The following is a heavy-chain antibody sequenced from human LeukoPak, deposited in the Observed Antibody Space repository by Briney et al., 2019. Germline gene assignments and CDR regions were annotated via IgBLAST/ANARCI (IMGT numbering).Heavy chain of an antibody. CDR2: INPNSGGT. CDR1: GYTFTGYY. D-gene: IGHD2-15*01. J-gene: IGHJ3*02. Sequence: ASVKVSCKASGYTFTGYYMHWVRQAPGQGLEWMGWINPNSGGTNYAQKFQGRVTMTRDTSISTAHMELSRLRSDDTAVYYCARVDCSGGSCPPSQTHRNWAFDIWGQGTVVTVSS. CDR3: ARVDCSGGSCPPSQTHRNWAFDI. V-gene: IGHV1-2*02.